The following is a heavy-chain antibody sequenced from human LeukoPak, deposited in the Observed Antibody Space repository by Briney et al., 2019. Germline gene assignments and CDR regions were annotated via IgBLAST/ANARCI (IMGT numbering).Heavy chain of an antibody. V-gene: IGHV4-31*03. CDR2: FYYSGST. Sequence: PSQTLSLTCTVSGGSISSGDYYWSWIRQHPGKGLEWIGYFYYSGSTYYNPSLKSRVTISVDTSKNQFSLKLSSVTAADTAVYYCARRDYGSKVDYWGQGTLVTVSS. CDR1: GGSISSGDYY. D-gene: IGHD4-17*01. J-gene: IGHJ4*02. CDR3: ARRDYGSKVDY.